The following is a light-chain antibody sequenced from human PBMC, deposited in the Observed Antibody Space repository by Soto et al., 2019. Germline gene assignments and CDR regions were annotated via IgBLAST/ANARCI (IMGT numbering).Light chain of an antibody. CDR3: SSYTSSSTLGGV. Sequence: QSVLTQPASASGSPGPPITTSSTGTSSDVGGYNYVSWYQQHPGKAPKLMIYDVSNRPSGVSNRFSGSKSGNTASLTISGLQAEDEADYYCSSYTSSSTLGGVFGTGTKVTVL. J-gene: IGLJ1*01. CDR1: SSDVGGYNY. V-gene: IGLV2-14*01. CDR2: DVS.